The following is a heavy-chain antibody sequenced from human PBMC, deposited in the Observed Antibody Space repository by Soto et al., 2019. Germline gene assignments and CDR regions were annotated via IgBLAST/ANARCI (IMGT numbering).Heavy chain of an antibody. CDR1: GYTFTSYG. CDR2: ISAYNGNT. CDR3: ARDTSLGWIQPHKFDY. J-gene: IGHJ4*02. D-gene: IGHD5-18*01. V-gene: IGHV1-18*04. Sequence: QVQLVQSGAEVKKPGASVKVSCKASGYTFTSYGISWVRQAPGQGLEWMGWISAYNGNTNYAQKLQGRFTMTTDTSTSTGYMELRSLRSDDTAVYYCARDTSLGWIQPHKFDYGGQGTLVTVSS.